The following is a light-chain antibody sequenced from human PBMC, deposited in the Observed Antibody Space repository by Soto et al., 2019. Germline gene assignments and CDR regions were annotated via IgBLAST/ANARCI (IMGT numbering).Light chain of an antibody. J-gene: IGKJ1*01. CDR3: HQYGSSPRT. CDR1: QSVSSSY. V-gene: IGKV3-20*01. CDR2: GAS. Sequence: EIVLTQSPGTLSLSPGERATLSCRASQSVSSSYLAWYQQKPGQAPRLLIYGASSRATGIPDRFSGSGSGTDFTLTINRLEPEDFAVYYCHQYGSSPRTFGQGTKVDIK.